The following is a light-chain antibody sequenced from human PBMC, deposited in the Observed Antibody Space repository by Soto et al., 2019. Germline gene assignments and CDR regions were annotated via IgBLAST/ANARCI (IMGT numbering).Light chain of an antibody. V-gene: IGKV3-15*01. J-gene: IGKJ4*01. CDR3: QKYERWPPLT. CDR2: GAS. CDR1: QSVRSE. Sequence: ELVMTQSPASLTVSPGERVTLSCRSSQSVRSELAWYQQKSGQPPRLLIYGASTRATGIPARFSGSGSGTEFTLTIKDLQSEDFAVYYCQKYERWPPLTFGGGNKVAIK.